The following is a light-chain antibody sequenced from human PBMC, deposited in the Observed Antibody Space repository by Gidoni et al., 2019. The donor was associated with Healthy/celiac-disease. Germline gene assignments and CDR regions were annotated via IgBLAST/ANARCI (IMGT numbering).Light chain of an antibody. CDR1: QGISSY. Sequence: AIRMTQSPSSLSASTGDRVTITCRASQGISSYLAWYQQKPGKAPKLLIYAASTLQSGVPSRFSGSGSGTDFTLTINCLQSEDFATYYCQQYYSYPQTFGQGTKLEIK. CDR2: AAS. V-gene: IGKV1-8*01. J-gene: IGKJ2*01. CDR3: QQYYSYPQT.